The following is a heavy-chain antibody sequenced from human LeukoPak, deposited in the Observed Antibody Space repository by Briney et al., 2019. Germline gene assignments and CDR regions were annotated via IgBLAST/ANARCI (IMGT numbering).Heavy chain of an antibody. V-gene: IGHV1-46*01. CDR1: GYTFTTYY. CDR3: ARGGGRYSVDY. J-gene: IGHJ4*02. CDR2: IHPSGGST. D-gene: IGHD1-26*01. Sequence: ASVKVSCKASGYTFTTYYMHWVRQAPGQGLEWMGIIHPSGGSTSYAQKFQGRVTMTRDTSTSTVYMELSGLSFDDTAVYYCARGGGRYSVDYWGQGTLVIVSS.